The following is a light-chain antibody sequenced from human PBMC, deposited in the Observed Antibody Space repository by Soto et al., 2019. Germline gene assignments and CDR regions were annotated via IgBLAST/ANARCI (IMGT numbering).Light chain of an antibody. Sequence: EIVLTQSPATLSLFPVEMATLSCRASQSVSSIYLAWYQQKPGQAPRLLIYGASSRPTGIPDRFSGSGSGTDFTLTISSLEPEDFAVYYCQQRSKWITFGQGTRLEIK. CDR1: QSVSSIY. V-gene: IGKV3D-20*02. CDR3: QQRSKWIT. J-gene: IGKJ5*01. CDR2: GAS.